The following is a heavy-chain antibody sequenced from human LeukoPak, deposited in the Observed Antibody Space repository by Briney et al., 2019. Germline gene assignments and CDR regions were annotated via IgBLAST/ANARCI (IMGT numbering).Heavy chain of an antibody. CDR2: INHSGST. J-gene: IGHJ4*02. V-gene: IGHV4-34*01. CDR1: GGSFSGYY. CDR3: ATGPPYIVVVTALGSFDY. Sequence: SETLSLTCAVYGGSFSGYYWSWIRQPPGKGLEWIGEINHSGSTNYNPSLKSRVTISVDTSKNQFSLKLSSVTAADTAVYYCATGPPYIVVVTALGSFDYWGQGTLVTVSS. D-gene: IGHD2-21*02.